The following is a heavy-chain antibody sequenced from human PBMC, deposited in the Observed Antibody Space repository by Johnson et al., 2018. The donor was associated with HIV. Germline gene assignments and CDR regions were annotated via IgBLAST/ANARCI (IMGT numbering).Heavy chain of an antibody. D-gene: IGHD3-10*01. CDR2: INWNGGST. CDR1: GFTVISNY. J-gene: IGHJ3*02. CDR3: ARPIARGASDI. Sequence: VQLVESGGGLIQPGKSLRLSCAASGFTVISNYMTWVRQIPGKGLEWVSGINWNGGSTYYADSVKGRFTISRDNSKNTLYLQMNSLRVEDTAVYYCARPIARGASDIWGQGTMVTVSS. V-gene: IGHV3-53*01.